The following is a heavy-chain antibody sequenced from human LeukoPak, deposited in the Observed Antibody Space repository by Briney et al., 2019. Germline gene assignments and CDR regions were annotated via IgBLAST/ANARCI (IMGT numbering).Heavy chain of an antibody. CDR1: GFTFSTYA. Sequence: TGGSLRLSCVASGFTFSTYAIHWVRQAPGKGLEWVAVVSKDGNTKYYADSVKGRFTISRDNSKNTLYLQMNSLRAEDTAVYYCATPMVRGAAAIDYWGQGTLVTVSS. J-gene: IGHJ4*02. CDR2: VSKDGNTK. V-gene: IGHV3-30*04. D-gene: IGHD3-10*01. CDR3: ATPMVRGAAAIDY.